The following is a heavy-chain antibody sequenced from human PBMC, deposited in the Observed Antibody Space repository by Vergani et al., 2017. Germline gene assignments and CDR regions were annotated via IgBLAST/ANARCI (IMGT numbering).Heavy chain of an antibody. CDR1: GFTFSSYS. V-gene: IGHV3-21*01. D-gene: IGHD3-10*01. J-gene: IGHJ6*02. CDR2: ISSSSSYI. Sequence: EVQLVESGGGLVKRGGSLRLSGAASGFTFSSYSMNWVRQAPGKGLEWVSSISSSSSYIHYSDSLKGRCTISRDNAKSSLYLQMNSLRAEDTGVYYCARDGYCLGSGSYPNLYYYGLDVWGQGTAVTVSS. CDR3: ARDGYCLGSGSYPNLYYYGLDV.